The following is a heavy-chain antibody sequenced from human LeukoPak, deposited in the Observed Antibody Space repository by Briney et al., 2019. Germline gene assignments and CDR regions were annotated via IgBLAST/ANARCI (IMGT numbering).Heavy chain of an antibody. V-gene: IGHV4-34*01. J-gene: IGHJ4*02. D-gene: IGHD4-23*01. Sequence: SETLSLTCAVYGGSFSGYYWSWICQPPGKGLEWIGEINHSGSTNYNPSLKSRVTISVDTSKNQFSLKLSSVTAADTAVYYCARVPTVVTSFFDYWGQGTLVTVSS. CDR3: ARVPTVVTSFFDY. CDR2: INHSGST. CDR1: GGSFSGYY.